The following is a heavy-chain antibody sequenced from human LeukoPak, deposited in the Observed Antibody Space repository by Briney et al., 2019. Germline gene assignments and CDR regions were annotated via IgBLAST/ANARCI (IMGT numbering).Heavy chain of an antibody. Sequence: SETLSLTCAVSGGSISSSNWWSWVRQPPGKGLEWIGEIYHSGSTHYNPALNSRVTISVDKSKNQFSLKLSSVTAADTAVYYCARARSSGSYRVRLDPTRDYGMDVWGQGTTVTVSS. CDR3: ARARSSGSYRVRLDPTRDYGMDV. CDR2: IYHSGST. CDR1: GGSISSSNW. D-gene: IGHD3-10*01. J-gene: IGHJ6*02. V-gene: IGHV4-4*02.